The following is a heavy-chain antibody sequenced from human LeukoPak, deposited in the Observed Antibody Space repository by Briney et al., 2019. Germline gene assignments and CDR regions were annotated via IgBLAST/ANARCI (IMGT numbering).Heavy chain of an antibody. D-gene: IGHD5-12*01. CDR3: AREGGSSEAVDY. V-gene: IGHV1-2*02. J-gene: IGHJ4*02. CDR2: CNLNSGGT. CDR1: GYTFTGYY. Sequence: AAVKVLCKASGYTFTGYYMHWVRQAPGQGLDGMGSCNLNSGGTNYAQKFQGRVTMTRDTSISTAYMQLSRLRSDDTAVYYCAREGGSSEAVDYWGQGTLVTVSS.